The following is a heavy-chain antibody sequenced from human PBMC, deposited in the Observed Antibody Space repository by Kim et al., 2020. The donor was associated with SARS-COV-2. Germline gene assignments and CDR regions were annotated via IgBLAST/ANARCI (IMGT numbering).Heavy chain of an antibody. D-gene: IGHD5-18*01. V-gene: IGHV1-69*13. CDR2: IIPIFGTA. Sequence: SVKVSCKASGGTFSSYAISWVRQAPGQGLEWMGGIIPIFGTANYAQKFQGRVTITADESTSTAYMELSSLRSEDTAVYYCAIRYSYGYGDFDYWGQRTLVTVSS. CDR1: GGTFSSYA. J-gene: IGHJ4*02. CDR3: AIRYSYGYGDFDY.